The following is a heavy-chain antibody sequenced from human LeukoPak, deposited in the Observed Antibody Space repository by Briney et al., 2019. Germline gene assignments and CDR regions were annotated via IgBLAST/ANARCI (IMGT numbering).Heavy chain of an antibody. CDR3: ARSVGIVVVTAMPYFDY. J-gene: IGHJ4*02. Sequence: VASVTVSCTASGGTFSSYAINWVRQAPGQGLEWMGRIIPIFGIANYAQKFQGRATITADKSTSTAYMELSSLRSEDTAVYYCARSVGIVVVTAMPYFDYWGQGTLVTVSS. CDR2: IIPIFGIA. V-gene: IGHV1-69*04. D-gene: IGHD2-21*02. CDR1: GGTFSSYA.